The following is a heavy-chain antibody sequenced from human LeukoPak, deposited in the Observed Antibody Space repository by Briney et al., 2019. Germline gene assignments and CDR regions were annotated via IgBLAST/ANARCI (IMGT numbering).Heavy chain of an antibody. D-gene: IGHD3-22*01. Sequence: SETLSLTCTVSVGSISSYYWRCIRQPAGKGVEWVGRIYSTGSTRYSPPPKSLVTISEEKSKNQFSLQLSSVTAADTAVYYCARDRDYYDSSGYQPWGQGTLVTVSS. CDR1: VGSISSYY. CDR2: IYSTGST. V-gene: IGHV4-4*07. CDR3: ARDRDYYDSSGYQP. J-gene: IGHJ5*02.